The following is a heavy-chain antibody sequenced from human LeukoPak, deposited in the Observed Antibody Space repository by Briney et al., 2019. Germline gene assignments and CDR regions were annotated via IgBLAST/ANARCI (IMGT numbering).Heavy chain of an antibody. CDR2: ISSSSYI. J-gene: IGHJ4*02. CDR3: ARGPPYGDYGPFDY. D-gene: IGHD4-17*01. Sequence: GGSLRLSCAASGFTFSSYSMNWVRQAPGKGLEWVSSISSSSYIYYADSVKGRFTISRDNAKNSLYLQMNSLRAEDTAVYYCARGPPYGDYGPFDYWGQGTLVTVSS. V-gene: IGHV3-21*01. CDR1: GFTFSSYS.